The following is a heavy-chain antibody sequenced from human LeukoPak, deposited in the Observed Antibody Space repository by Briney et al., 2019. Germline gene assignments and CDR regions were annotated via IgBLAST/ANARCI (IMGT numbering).Heavy chain of an antibody. J-gene: IGHJ4*02. Sequence: SQTLSLTCTVSGGSISSGDYYWSWIRQPPGKGLEWIGYLYYSGSTNYNPSLKSRVTISLDTSKNQFSLKLSSVTAADTAVYYCARHAPCSSTSCYNPYFDYWGQGTLVTVSS. CDR3: ARHAPCSSTSCYNPYFDY. CDR1: GGSISSGDYY. D-gene: IGHD2-2*02. CDR2: LYYSGST. V-gene: IGHV4-61*08.